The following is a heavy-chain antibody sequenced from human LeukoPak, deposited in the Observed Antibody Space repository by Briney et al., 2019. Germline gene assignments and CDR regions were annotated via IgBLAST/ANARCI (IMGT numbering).Heavy chain of an antibody. CDR3: ARDPSVYYMDV. CDR2: ISGSGGST. J-gene: IGHJ6*03. CDR1: GFTFSSYG. V-gene: IGHV3-23*01. Sequence: GGSLRLSCAASGFTFSSYGMSWVRQAPGKGLEWVSAISGSGGSTYYADSVKGRFTISRDNSKNTLYLQMDSLRADDTAVYYCARDPSVYYMDVWGKGTTVTISS.